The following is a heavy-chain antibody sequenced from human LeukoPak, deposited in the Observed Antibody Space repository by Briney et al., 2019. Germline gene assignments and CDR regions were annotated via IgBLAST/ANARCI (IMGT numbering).Heavy chain of an antibody. V-gene: IGHV3-30*02. CDR2: IRFDGSHK. J-gene: IGHJ4*02. CDR1: GFTFSSYG. CDR3: ARVHSGYSFDY. Sequence: PGGSLRLSCAASGFTFSSYGMHWVRQAPGKGLEWVAFIRFDGSHKYYADSVKGRFTISRDNSKNTLYLQMNSLRAEDTAVYYCARVHSGYSFDYWGQGTLVTVSS. D-gene: IGHD5-12*01.